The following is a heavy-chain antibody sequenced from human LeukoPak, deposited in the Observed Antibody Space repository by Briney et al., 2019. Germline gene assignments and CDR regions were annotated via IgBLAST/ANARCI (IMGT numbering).Heavy chain of an antibody. V-gene: IGHV3-33*01. CDR3: AREPTPYSSGLYYFDY. CDR2: IWYDGSNK. CDR1: GFTFSSYG. D-gene: IGHD6-19*01. J-gene: IGHJ4*02. Sequence: PGGSLRLSCAASGFTFSSYGMHWVRQAPGKGLEWVAVIWYDGSNKYYADSVKGRFTISRDNSENTLYLQMNSLRAEDTAVYYCAREPTPYSSGLYYFDYWGQGTLVTVSS.